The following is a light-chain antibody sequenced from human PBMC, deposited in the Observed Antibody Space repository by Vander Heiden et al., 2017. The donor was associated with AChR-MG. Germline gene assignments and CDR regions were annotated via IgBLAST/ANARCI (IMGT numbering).Light chain of an antibody. V-gene: IGKV3-11*01. CDR3: QQRSNWPLT. CDR2: DAS. J-gene: IGKJ4*01. Sequence: EIVLTQSPATLSLSPGERATLSCRASQSVGSYLGWYQQKPGQAPRLLIYDASNRATGIPARFSGSGSGTDFTLTISSLDPEDFAFYYCQQRSNWPLTFGGGTRVEIK. CDR1: QSVGSY.